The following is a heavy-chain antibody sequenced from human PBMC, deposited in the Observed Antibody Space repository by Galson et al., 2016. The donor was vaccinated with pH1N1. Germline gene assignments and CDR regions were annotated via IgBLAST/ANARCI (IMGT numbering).Heavy chain of an antibody. CDR1: GGSVATNTYY. J-gene: IGHJ4*02. CDR2: IFYGGTT. D-gene: IGHD4-23*01. CDR3: ARDRGGNFQSFDY. V-gene: IGHV4-39*07. Sequence: ETLSLTCTVSGGSVATNTYYWGWIRQPPGKGLEWIGSIFYGGTTYYSPSLPSRVTVSMDTSNNQVSLTISSVTAADTAVYFCARDRGGNFQSFDYWGQGTLVAVSS.